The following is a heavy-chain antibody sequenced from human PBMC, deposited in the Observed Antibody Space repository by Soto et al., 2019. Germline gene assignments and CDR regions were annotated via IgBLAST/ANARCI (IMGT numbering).Heavy chain of an antibody. CDR1: NFSVLTSTYY. CDR2: VYYTGTT. Sequence: ETLSRTCTGSNFSVLTSTYYWAWIRQPPGKGLEWVGTVYYTGTTYYNPSLQSRVTISIYTSKNQFSLNLNSVTAADTAVYYCARNWNLALVPAAYFDSWGQGTL. J-gene: IGHJ4*02. D-gene: IGHD2-2*01. CDR3: ARNWNLALVPAAYFDS. V-gene: IGHV4-39*01.